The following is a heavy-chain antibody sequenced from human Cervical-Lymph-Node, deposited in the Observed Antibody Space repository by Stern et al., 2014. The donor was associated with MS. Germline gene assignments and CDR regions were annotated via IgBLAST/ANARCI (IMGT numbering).Heavy chain of an antibody. D-gene: IGHD3-3*01. CDR3: AHSWSGSYSVHYYGMDV. V-gene: IGHV2-5*02. CDR2: IYWDEDK. CDR1: GFSLRTTGVG. J-gene: IGHJ6*01. Sequence: QVTLGESGPTLVKPTETLTLTCTFSGFSLRTTGVGVNWIRQPPGKALEWLAMIYWDEDKGYSASLRSRLTITKDTSKNQVVLTMTNVDPADTGTYYCAHSWSGSYSVHYYGMDVWGQGTTGTV.